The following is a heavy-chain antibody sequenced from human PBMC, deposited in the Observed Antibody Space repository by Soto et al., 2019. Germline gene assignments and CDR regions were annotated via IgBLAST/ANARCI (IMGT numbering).Heavy chain of an antibody. V-gene: IGHV4-39*01. J-gene: IGHJ4*02. CDR3: ARQRGYCSGGSCPCDY. CDR2: IYYSRST. CDR1: GGSISSNSYY. D-gene: IGHD2-15*01. Sequence: QLQLQESGPGLVKPSETLSLTCTDSGGSISSNSYYWGWIRQPPGKGLEWIGSIYYSRSTYYNPSLKSRVTISVDTSKNQISLKLSSVTAADTAVYYCARQRGYCSGGSCPCDYWGQGTLVTVSS.